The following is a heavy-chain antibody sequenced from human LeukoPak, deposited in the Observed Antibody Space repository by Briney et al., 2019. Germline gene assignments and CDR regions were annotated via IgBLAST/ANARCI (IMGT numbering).Heavy chain of an antibody. V-gene: IGHV1-69*05. CDR2: IIPIFGTA. D-gene: IGHD2-2*01. Sequence: SVKVSCKVSGGTFSSYAVSWVRQAPGQGLEWMGRIIPIFGTANYAQKFQGRVTITTDESTSTAYMELSSLRSEDTAVYYCARTPTYQLLSFHYMDVWGKGTTVTVSS. CDR1: GGTFSSYA. CDR3: ARTPTYQLLSFHYMDV. J-gene: IGHJ6*03.